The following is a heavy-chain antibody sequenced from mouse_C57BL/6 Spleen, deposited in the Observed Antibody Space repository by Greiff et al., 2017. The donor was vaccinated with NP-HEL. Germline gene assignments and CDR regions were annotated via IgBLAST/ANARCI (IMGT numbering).Heavy chain of an antibody. V-gene: IGHV1-55*01. J-gene: IGHJ2*01. CDR1: GYTFTSYW. D-gene: IGHD2-4*01. CDR2: IYPGSGST. Sequence: QVQLKQPGAELVKPGASVKMSCKASGYTFTSYWITWVKQRPGQGLEWIGDIYPGSGSTNYNEKFKSKATLTVDTSSSTAYMQLSSLTSEDSAVYYCARGGLIYYDYEENYWGQGTTLTVSS. CDR3: ARGGLIYYDYEENY.